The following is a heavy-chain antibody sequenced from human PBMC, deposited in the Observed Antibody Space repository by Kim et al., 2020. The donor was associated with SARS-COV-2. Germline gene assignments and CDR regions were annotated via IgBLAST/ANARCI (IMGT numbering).Heavy chain of an antibody. D-gene: IGHD3-22*01. CDR1: GFTFSSYG. V-gene: IGHV3-33*01. CDR2: IWYDGSNK. Sequence: GGSLRLSCAASGFTFSSYGMHWVRQAPGKGLEWVAVIWYDGSNKYYADSVKGRFTISRDNSKNTLYLQMNSLRAEDTAVYYCARDLGPRPYYYDSPNPRGMDVWGQGTTVTVSS. CDR3: ARDLGPRPYYYDSPNPRGMDV. J-gene: IGHJ6*02.